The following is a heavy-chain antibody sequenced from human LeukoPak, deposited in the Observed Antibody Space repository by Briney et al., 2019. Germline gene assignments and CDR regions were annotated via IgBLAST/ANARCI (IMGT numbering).Heavy chain of an antibody. CDR1: GFTFSGYW. Sequence: GGSLRLSCAASGFTFSGYWMSRVRQAPGKGLEWVSAISGSGVSTYYADSVKGRFTISRDNAQNSLYLQMNSLRAEDMAVYYCARDRPSGGVDYWGQGTLVTVSS. V-gene: IGHV3-11*04. D-gene: IGHD2-15*01. CDR2: ISGSGVST. CDR3: ARDRPSGGVDY. J-gene: IGHJ4*02.